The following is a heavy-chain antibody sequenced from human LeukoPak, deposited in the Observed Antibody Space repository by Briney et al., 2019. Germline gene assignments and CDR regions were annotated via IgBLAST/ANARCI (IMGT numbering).Heavy chain of an antibody. J-gene: IGHJ3*02. CDR2: ISGSGHST. V-gene: IGHV3-23*01. CDR1: GFTFNSYA. Sequence: GGSLRLSCAASGFTFNSYAMNWVRQAPGRGLEWVSAISGSGHSTYYADSVKGRFSISRDNSKNTLYLQMNSLRAEDTAIYYCAKVRMITMIAYDAFDIWGQGSMVTVSS. CDR3: AKVRMITMIAYDAFDI. D-gene: IGHD3-22*01.